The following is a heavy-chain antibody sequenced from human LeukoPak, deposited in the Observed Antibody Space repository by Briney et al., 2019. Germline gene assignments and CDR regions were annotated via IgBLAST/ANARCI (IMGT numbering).Heavy chain of an antibody. Sequence: ASVKVSCKASGYTFTSYGISWVRQAPGQGLEWMGWISAYNGNTNYAQKLQGRVTMTTDTSTSTVYMELRSLRSDDTAVYYCASYSGYDGGLDPWGQGTLVTVSS. V-gene: IGHV1-18*01. J-gene: IGHJ5*02. CDR3: ASYSGYDGGLDP. CDR1: GYTFTSYG. D-gene: IGHD5-12*01. CDR2: ISAYNGNT.